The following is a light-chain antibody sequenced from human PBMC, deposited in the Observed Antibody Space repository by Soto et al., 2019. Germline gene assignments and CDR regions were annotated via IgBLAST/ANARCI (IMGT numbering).Light chain of an antibody. CDR3: QQYGSSPLT. V-gene: IGKV3-20*01. Sequence: EIELTQSPGTLSSSPGERATLSCRASQSVSSSYVAWYQQRPGQAPRLLIYAASSRDTGIPDRFSGSGSGTEFTLTISRLEPEDFAVYYCQQYGSSPLTFGGGTKVEIK. J-gene: IGKJ4*01. CDR2: AAS. CDR1: QSVSSSY.